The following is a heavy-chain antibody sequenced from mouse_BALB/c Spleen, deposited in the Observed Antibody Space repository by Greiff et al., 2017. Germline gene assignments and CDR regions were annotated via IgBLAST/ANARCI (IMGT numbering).Heavy chain of an antibody. J-gene: IGHJ4*01. CDR3: ARGGSSLYYAMDY. CDR2: ISSGSSTI. D-gene: IGHD1-1*01. Sequence: EVKLVESGGGLVQPGGSRKLSCAASGFTFSSFGMHWVRQAPGKGLEWVAYISSGSSTIYYADTVKGRFTISRDNPKNTLFLQMTSLRSEDTAMYYCARGGSSLYYAMDYWGQGTSVTVSS. V-gene: IGHV5-17*02. CDR1: GFTFSSFG.